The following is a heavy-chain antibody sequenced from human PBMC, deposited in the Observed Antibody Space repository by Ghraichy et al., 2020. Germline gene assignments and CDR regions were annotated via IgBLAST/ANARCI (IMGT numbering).Heavy chain of an antibody. V-gene: IGHV3-21*01. CDR3: ARDPQTYYDFWSGSTY. CDR1: GFTFSSYS. CDR2: ISSSSSYI. J-gene: IGHJ4*02. D-gene: IGHD3-3*01. Sequence: GGSLRLSCAASGFTFSSYSMNWVRQAPGKGLEWVSSISSSSSYIYYADSVKGRFTISRDNAKNSLYLQMNSLRAEDTAVYYCARDPQTYYDFWSGSTYWGQGTLVTVSS.